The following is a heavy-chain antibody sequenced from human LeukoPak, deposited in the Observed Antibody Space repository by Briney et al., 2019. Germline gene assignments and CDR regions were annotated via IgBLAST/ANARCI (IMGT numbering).Heavy chain of an antibody. V-gene: IGHV3-48*02. J-gene: IGHJ4*02. CDR2: ITASATAM. Sequence: GGSLRLSCAASGFTFSSYSMNWVRQAPGSRLEWVSHITASATAMFYEDSVKGRFTICRENAKNSLYLQMNSLRDEDTAVYYCASSGSYRFDYWGQGTLVTVSS. D-gene: IGHD1-26*01. CDR3: ASSGSYRFDY. CDR1: GFTFSSYS.